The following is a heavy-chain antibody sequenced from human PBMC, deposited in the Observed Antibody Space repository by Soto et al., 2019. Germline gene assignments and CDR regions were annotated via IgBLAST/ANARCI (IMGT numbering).Heavy chain of an antibody. Sequence: GGSLRLSCTAAGLTFSTYRMNWVRQAPGKGLEWVASIRQDGSAKNYMDSVKGRFTIARDNAKNSLSLQMNSLRPEDTAVYYCARGLRSGSALSPGPFGGQGTLVTVSS. CDR1: GLTFSTYR. J-gene: IGHJ4*02. CDR3: ARGLRSGSALSPGPF. CDR2: IRQDGSAK. V-gene: IGHV3-7*01. D-gene: IGHD3-10*02.